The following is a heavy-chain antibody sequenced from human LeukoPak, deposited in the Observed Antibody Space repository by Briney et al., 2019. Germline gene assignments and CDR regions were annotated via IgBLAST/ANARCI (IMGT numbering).Heavy chain of an antibody. CDR1: GFTFSSYA. Sequence: PGGSLRLSCAASGFTFSSYAMSWVRQAPGKGREWVSYISNSGNTIKEADSVKGRFTISRDNAQNSLFLQMKSLRAEDTAVYYCARYRVITNDYFDSWGQGTLVTVSS. CDR2: ISNSGNTI. V-gene: IGHV3-48*04. CDR3: ARYRVITNDYFDS. D-gene: IGHD3-16*01. J-gene: IGHJ4*02.